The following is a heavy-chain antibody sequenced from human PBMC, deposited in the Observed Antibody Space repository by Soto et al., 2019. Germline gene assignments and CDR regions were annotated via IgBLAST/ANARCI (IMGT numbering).Heavy chain of an antibody. V-gene: IGHV3-23*01. CDR3: AKGRSYYYYYGVDV. J-gene: IGHJ6*02. Sequence: FYADSVKGRFTISRDNSKSTLYLQMNSLRAEDTALYYCAKGRSYYYYYGVDVWGQGTTVNVSS.